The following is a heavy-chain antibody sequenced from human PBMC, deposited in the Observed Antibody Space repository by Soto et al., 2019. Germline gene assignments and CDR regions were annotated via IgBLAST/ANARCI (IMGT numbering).Heavy chain of an antibody. CDR3: ARGSSTWYFDS. J-gene: IGHJ4*02. V-gene: IGHV4-59*01. CDR1: GDSISSYY. D-gene: IGHD6-13*01. Sequence: SETLSLTCTVSGDSISSYYWSWMRQPPGKGLEWIGYIYYSGNTNYNPSLKSRVTISVDMSKNQFSLKLNSVTAAHAAVYYCARGSSTWYFDSWGQGTLVTVSS. CDR2: IYYSGNT.